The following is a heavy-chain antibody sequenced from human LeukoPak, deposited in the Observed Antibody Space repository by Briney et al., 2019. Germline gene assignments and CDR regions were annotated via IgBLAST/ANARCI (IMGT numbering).Heavy chain of an antibody. D-gene: IGHD5-18*01. Sequence: ASEKVSCKASGYTFTSYGISWVRQAPGQGLEWVGGFYPEDGETIYAHKFQGRVTMTEDTSTDTAYMELSSLRSEDTAVYYCATGGLQLWLLSGGGYFDYWGQGTLVTVSS. V-gene: IGHV1-24*01. J-gene: IGHJ4*02. CDR3: ATGGLQLWLLSGGGYFDY. CDR1: GYTFTSYG. CDR2: FYPEDGET.